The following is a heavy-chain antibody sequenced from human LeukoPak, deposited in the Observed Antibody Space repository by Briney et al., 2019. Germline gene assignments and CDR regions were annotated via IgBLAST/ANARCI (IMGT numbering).Heavy chain of an antibody. CDR3: AKELDVDTAEGGY. CDR1: GFTVSSKY. Sequence: GGSLRLSCAASGFTVSSKYMTWVRQAPGKGLEWVSVIYSGGTTYYADSVKGRFTISRDNSKNTLYLQMNSLRAEDTAVYYCAKELDVDTAEGGYWGQGTLVTVSS. J-gene: IGHJ4*02. D-gene: IGHD5-18*01. V-gene: IGHV3-66*01. CDR2: IYSGGTT.